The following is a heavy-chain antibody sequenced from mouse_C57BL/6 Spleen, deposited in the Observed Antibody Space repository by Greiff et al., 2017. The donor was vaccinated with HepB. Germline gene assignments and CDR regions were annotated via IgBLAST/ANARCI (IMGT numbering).Heavy chain of an antibody. V-gene: IGHV1-69*01. D-gene: IGHD1-1*01. Sequence: QVQLQQPGAELVMPGASVKLSCKASGYTFTSYWMHWVKQRPGQGLEWIGEIDPSDSYTNYNQKFKGKSTLTVDKSSSTAYMQLSSLTSEDSAVYYCARSDGSSYGFDYWGQGTTLTVSS. J-gene: IGHJ2*01. CDR3: ARSDGSSYGFDY. CDR2: IDPSDSYT. CDR1: GYTFTSYW.